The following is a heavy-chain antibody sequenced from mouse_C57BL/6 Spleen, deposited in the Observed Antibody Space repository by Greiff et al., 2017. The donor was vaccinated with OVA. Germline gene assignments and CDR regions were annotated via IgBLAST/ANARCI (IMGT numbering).Heavy chain of an antibody. CDR3: ARGGIYDGYYGFAY. CDR2: IYPGDGDT. V-gene: IGHV1-82*01. D-gene: IGHD2-3*01. Sequence: QVQLQQSGPELVKPGASVKISCKASGYAFSSSWMNWVKQRPGKGLEWIGRIYPGDGDTNYNGKFKGKATLTADKSSSTAYMQLSSLTSEDSAVYFCARGGIYDGYYGFAYWGQGTLVTVSA. CDR1: GYAFSSSW. J-gene: IGHJ3*01.